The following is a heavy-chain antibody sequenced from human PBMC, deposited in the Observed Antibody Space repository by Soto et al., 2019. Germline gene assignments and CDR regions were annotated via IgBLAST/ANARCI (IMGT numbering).Heavy chain of an antibody. J-gene: IGHJ6*02. V-gene: IGHV1-2*02. D-gene: IGHD2-2*01. CDR1: GYTFTGYY. CDR3: ARERYQVISDGMDV. CDR2: INPETGGT. Sequence: QVQLVQSGADVKTPGASVRVSCKASGYTFTGYYVHWVREAPGQGLEWMGWINPETGGTSYAQKFQGRVTLSRDTSINTAYLELSRLRFDDAAVYFCARERYQVISDGMDVWGQGTKVTVS.